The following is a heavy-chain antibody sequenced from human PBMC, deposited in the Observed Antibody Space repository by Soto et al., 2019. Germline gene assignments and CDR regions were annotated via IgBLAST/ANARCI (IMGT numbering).Heavy chain of an antibody. V-gene: IGHV1-69*13. CDR1: GGTFSSYA. CDR2: IIPIFGTA. CDR3: ARAKVATDVHYSSYCMDV. Sequence: SVKVSCKASGGTFSSYAISWVRQAPGQGLEWMGGIIPIFGTANYAQKFQGRVTITADESTSTAYMELSSLRSEDTAVYYCARAKVATDVHYSSYCMDVWSPGTSLTVSS. D-gene: IGHD5-12*01. J-gene: IGHJ6*02.